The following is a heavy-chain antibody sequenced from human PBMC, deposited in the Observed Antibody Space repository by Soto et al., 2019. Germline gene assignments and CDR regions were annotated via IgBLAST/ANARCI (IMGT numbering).Heavy chain of an antibody. J-gene: IGHJ3*02. D-gene: IGHD3-9*01. CDR1: GYTFTSYG. CDR2: ISAYNGNT. V-gene: IGHV1-18*01. CDR3: ARTGLIDILTGYYSLEDAFDI. Sequence: QVQLVQSGAEVKKPGASVKVSCKASGYTFTSYGISWVRQAPGQGLEWMGWISAYNGNTNYAQKLQGRVTMTTDTSTSTAYMELRSLRSYDTAVYYCARTGLIDILTGYYSLEDAFDIWGQGTMVTVSS.